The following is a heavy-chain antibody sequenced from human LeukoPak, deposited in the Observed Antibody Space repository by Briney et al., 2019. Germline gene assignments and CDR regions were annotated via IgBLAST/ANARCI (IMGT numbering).Heavy chain of an antibody. Sequence: GSLRLSCAASGFTFSDYEMTWVRQPPGKGLEWIGEIYHSGSTNYNPSLKSRVTISVDKSKNQFSLKLSSVTAADTAVYYCARDVGYYDSSGDIDVWGKGTTVTVSS. CDR3: ARDVGYYDSSGDIDV. J-gene: IGHJ6*03. CDR1: GFTFSDYEM. V-gene: IGHV4-4*02. D-gene: IGHD3-22*01. CDR2: IYHSGST.